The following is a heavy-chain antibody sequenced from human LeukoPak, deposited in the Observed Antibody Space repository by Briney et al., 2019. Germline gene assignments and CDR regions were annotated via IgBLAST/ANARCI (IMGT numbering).Heavy chain of an antibody. CDR1: GFTFSSYA. CDR3: AKDTDSSGLFYGVSGY. CDR2: ISGSGGST. V-gene: IGHV3-23*01. J-gene: IGHJ4*02. D-gene: IGHD3-22*01. Sequence: GVSLTLSCAASGFTFSSYAMSCLRQAPGEGLEGVSAISGSGGSTYYADSVKGRFPISRDNSKNTLYLQMNSLRAEDTAVYYCAKDTDSSGLFYGVSGYWGQGTLVTVSS.